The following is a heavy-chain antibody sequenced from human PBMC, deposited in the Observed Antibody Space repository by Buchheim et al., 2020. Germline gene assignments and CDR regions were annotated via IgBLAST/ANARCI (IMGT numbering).Heavy chain of an antibody. D-gene: IGHD2-2*01. CDR3: ARDSIYCSSTSCSGPGDYYYGMDV. CDR2: IYHSGST. J-gene: IGHJ6*02. V-gene: IGHV4-4*02. Sequence: QVQLQESGPGLVKPSGTLSLTCAVSDGSISSSNWWSWVRQPPGKGLEWIGEIYHSGSTNYNPSLKSRVTISVDKSKNQFSLKLSSVTAADTAVYYCARDSIYCSSTSCSGPGDYYYGMDVWGQGTT. CDR1: DGSISSSNW.